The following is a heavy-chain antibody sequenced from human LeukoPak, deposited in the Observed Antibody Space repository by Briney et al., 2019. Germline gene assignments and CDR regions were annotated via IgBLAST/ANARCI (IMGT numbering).Heavy chain of an antibody. CDR1: GGSISSGGYY. CDR2: IYYSGST. J-gene: IGHJ5*02. Sequence: SETLSLTCTVSGGSISSGGYYRSWIRQHPGKGLEWIGYIYYSGSTYYNPSLKSRVTISVDTSKNQFSLKLSSVTAADTAVYYCAREGEYYYGSGSPEKSWFDPWGQGTLVTVSS. D-gene: IGHD3-10*01. CDR3: AREGEYYYGSGSPEKSWFDP. V-gene: IGHV4-31*03.